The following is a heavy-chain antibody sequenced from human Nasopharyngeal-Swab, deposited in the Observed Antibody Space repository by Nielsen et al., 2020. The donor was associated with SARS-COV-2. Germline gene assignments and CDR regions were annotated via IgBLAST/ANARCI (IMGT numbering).Heavy chain of an antibody. CDR3: ARPIELTTSAFDV. J-gene: IGHJ3*01. CDR2: IYYSGSA. D-gene: IGHD4-17*01. CDR1: GGSISSSPYY. Sequence: SETLSLTCTVSGGSISSSPYYWGWIRQPPGKGLEWIGSIYYSGSAFYNPSLKSRVAISVDTSRNQFSLRLNPVTAADTAVYYCARPIELTTSAFDVWGQGTLVTVSS. V-gene: IGHV4-39*07.